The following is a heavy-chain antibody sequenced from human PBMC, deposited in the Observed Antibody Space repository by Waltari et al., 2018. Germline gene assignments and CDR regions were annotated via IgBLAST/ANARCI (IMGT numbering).Heavy chain of an antibody. CDR3: ARDLDYGSGSYDY. Sequence: QVQLQESGPGLVKPSETLSLTCTVSGGSISSHYWSWIRQPPGKGLEWIGYIYYSGSTNYNPTLKSRVTISVYTSKNQFSLKLSSVTAADTAVYYCARDLDYGSGSYDYWGQGTLVTVSS. J-gene: IGHJ4*02. CDR2: IYYSGST. D-gene: IGHD3-10*01. CDR1: GGSISSHY. V-gene: IGHV4-59*11.